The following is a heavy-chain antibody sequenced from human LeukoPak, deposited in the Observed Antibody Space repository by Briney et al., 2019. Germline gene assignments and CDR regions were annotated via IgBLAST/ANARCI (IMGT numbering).Heavy chain of an antibody. CDR3: ARAPPGFGELSRSWFDP. J-gene: IGHJ5*02. CDR2: INPSGGST. CDR1: GYTFNNHY. Sequence: ASVKVSCKASGYTFNNHYMYWVRQAPGQGLEWMGVINPSGGSTSYAQKFQGRVTMTRDTSTRTVYMEVNSLRAEDTAVYYCARAPPGFGELSRSWFDPWGQGTLVTVSS. D-gene: IGHD3-10*01. V-gene: IGHV1-46*02.